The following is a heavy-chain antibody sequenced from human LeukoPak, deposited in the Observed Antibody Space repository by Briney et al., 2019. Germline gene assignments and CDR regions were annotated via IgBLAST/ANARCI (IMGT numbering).Heavy chain of an antibody. Sequence: ASVKVSCKASGYTFTSYYMHWVRQAPGQGLEWMGIINPSGGSTSYAQKFQGRVTMTRDTSTSTVYMELSSLRSEDTAVYYCARDRGSVANYGDYVDFDYWGQGTLVTVSS. CDR1: GYTFTSYY. CDR2: INPSGGST. J-gene: IGHJ4*02. CDR3: ARDRGSVANYGDYVDFDY. V-gene: IGHV1-46*01. D-gene: IGHD4-17*01.